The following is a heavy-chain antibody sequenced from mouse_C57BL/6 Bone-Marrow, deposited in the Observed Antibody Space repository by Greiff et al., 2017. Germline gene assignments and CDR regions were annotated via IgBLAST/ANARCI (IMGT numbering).Heavy chain of an antibody. Sequence: VKLQESGAELVRPGTSVKMSCKASGYTFTNYWIGWAKQRPGHGLEWIGDIYPGGGYTNYNEKFKGKATLTADKSSSTAYMQFSSLTSEDSAIYYCARSHYGSSPHWYFDVWGTGTTVTVSS. CDR3: ARSHYGSSPHWYFDV. CDR1: GYTFTNYW. CDR2: IYPGGGYT. V-gene: IGHV1-63*01. J-gene: IGHJ1*03. D-gene: IGHD1-1*01.